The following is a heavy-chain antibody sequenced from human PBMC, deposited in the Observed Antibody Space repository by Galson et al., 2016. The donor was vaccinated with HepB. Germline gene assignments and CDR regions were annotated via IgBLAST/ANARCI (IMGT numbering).Heavy chain of an antibody. J-gene: IGHJ4*02. Sequence: SLRLSCAASGFTFSNAWMSWVRQAPGKGLEWVGRINTKTDGGTTEYAAPVKGRLTISRDDSKNTVDLHMISLKTEDKAVYYCTLYTYGRFYYWGQGTLVTVSS. CDR1: GFTFSNAW. D-gene: IGHD5-18*01. CDR2: INTKTDGGTT. V-gene: IGHV3-15*01. CDR3: TLYTYGRFYY.